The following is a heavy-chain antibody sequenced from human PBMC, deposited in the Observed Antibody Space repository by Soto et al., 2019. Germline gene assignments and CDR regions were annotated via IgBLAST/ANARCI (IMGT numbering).Heavy chain of an antibody. Sequence: SETLSLTCTVSGTSISSYYWTWIRQPPGKGLEWIGYIYYTGSSKYNPSLKSRLTLSVDTSKNQISLKLSSVTAADTAVYYCAKGLPLTPDPFDYWGQGTLVPVSS. CDR3: AKGLPLTPDPFDY. J-gene: IGHJ4*02. CDR1: GTSISSYY. CDR2: IYYTGSS. V-gene: IGHV4-59*01. D-gene: IGHD3-9*01.